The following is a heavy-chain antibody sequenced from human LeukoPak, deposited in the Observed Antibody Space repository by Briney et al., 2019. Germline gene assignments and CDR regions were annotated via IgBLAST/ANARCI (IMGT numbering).Heavy chain of an antibody. V-gene: IGHV4-34*01. CDR3: ARRVSGRSSRFDP. D-gene: IGHD2-2*01. CDR2: INHSGST. J-gene: IGHJ5*02. Sequence: SETLSLTCAVYGGSFSGYYWSWLRQPPGKGLEWIGEINHSGSTNYNPSLKSRVTISVDKSKNQFSLKLSSVTAADTAVYYCARRVSGRSSRFDPWGQGTLVTVSS. CDR1: GGSFSGYY.